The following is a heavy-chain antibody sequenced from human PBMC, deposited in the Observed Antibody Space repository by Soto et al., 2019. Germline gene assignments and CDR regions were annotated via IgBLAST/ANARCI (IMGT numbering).Heavy chain of an antibody. Sequence: QVQLVESGGGVVQPGRSLRLSCVASGITFSSYGMHWVRQAPGKGLEWVAIISYDGSNTYYADSVKGRFTISRDNSKNTLYLQMNSLRAEDTSVYYCAKEGGLSGSYYISSSYYFDCWGQGTLVTVSS. V-gene: IGHV3-30*18. D-gene: IGHD1-26*01. J-gene: IGHJ4*02. CDR2: ISYDGSNT. CDR3: AKEGGLSGSYYISSSYYFDC. CDR1: GITFSSYG.